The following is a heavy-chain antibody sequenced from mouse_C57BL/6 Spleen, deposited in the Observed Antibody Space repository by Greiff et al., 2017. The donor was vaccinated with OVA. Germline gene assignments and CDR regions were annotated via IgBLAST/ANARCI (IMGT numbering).Heavy chain of an antibody. Sequence: EVQRVESGPGLVKPSQSLSLTCSVTGYSITSGYYWNWIRQFPGNKLEWMGYISYDGSNNYNPSLKNRISITRDTSKNQFFLKLNSVTTEDTATYYCATGSSSYYAMDYWGQGTSVTVSS. CDR2: ISYDGSN. D-gene: IGHD1-1*01. CDR3: ATGSSSYYAMDY. V-gene: IGHV3-6*01. J-gene: IGHJ4*01. CDR1: GYSITSGYY.